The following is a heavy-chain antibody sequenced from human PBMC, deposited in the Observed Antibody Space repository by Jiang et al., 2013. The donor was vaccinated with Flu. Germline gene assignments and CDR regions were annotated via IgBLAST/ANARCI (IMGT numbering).Heavy chain of an antibody. CDR1: GFSLSTTAVG. D-gene: IGHD2-8*01. Sequence: KPTQTLTLTCSFSGFSLSTTAVGVGWIRQPPGKALEWLALIYWDDSKYYSPSLKNRITITKDSSKNQVVLTMTNVDPVDTATYYCAHDSPLVSVSLFDYWGRGILVTVSS. J-gene: IGHJ4*02. CDR3: AHDSPLVSVSLFDY. CDR2: IYWDDSK. V-gene: IGHV2-5*02.